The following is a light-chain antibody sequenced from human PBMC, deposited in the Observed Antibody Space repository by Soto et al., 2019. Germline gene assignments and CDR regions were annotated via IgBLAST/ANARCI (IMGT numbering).Light chain of an antibody. CDR2: KVS. Sequence: DVVMIQSPLSLPVTLGQPASISCRSSQSLLTSDGNTYLNWFQQRPGQSPRRLIYKVSNRDSGVPDRCSGRGSGNDFTLKISRVEAEDVGVYYCMQGTHWPWTFGQGTKVEIK. V-gene: IGKV2-30*01. CDR3: MQGTHWPWT. CDR1: QSLLTSDGNTY. J-gene: IGKJ1*01.